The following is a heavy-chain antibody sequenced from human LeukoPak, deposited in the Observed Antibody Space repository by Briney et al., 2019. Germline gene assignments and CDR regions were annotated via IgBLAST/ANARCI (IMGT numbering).Heavy chain of an antibody. CDR1: GFTFSRYA. CDR3: ATDLRLDF. V-gene: IGHV3-23*01. Sequence: PGGSLRLSCAASGFTFSRYAMSWVPQAPGKGLEWVSAISGSCGSTYYADSVKGRFTISRDNAKNSLYLQKHSLSAEDTAVYYCATDLRLDFWGQGTLVTVSS. J-gene: IGHJ4*02. CDR2: ISGSCGST.